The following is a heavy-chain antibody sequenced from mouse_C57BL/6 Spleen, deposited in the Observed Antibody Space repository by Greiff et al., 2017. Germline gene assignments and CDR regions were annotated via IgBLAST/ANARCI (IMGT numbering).Heavy chain of an antibody. V-gene: IGHV5-9*01. CDR3: ARRHYYGSSYYFDY. CDR1: GFTFSSYT. D-gene: IGHD1-1*01. Sequence: EVKVVESGGGLVKPGGSLKLSCAASGFTFSSYTMSWVRQTPEKRLEWVATISGGGGNTYYPDSVKGRFTISRDNAKNTLYLQMSSLRSEDTALYYCARRHYYGSSYYFDYWGQGTTLTVSS. J-gene: IGHJ2*01. CDR2: ISGGGGNT.